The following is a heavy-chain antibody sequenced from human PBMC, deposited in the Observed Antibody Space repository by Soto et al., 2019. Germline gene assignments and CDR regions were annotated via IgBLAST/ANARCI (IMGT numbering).Heavy chain of an antibody. D-gene: IGHD3-10*01. J-gene: IGHJ6*02. CDR3: ARPRYYYGSGSFYGTDV. CDR2: ISSSGSTI. CDR1: GFTFSSYE. V-gene: IGHV3-48*03. Sequence: GGSLRLSCAASGFTFSSYEMNWVRQAPGKGLEWVSYISSSGSTIYYADSVKGRFTISRDNARHSLYLQMNSLRAEDTAVYYCARPRYYYGSGSFYGTDVWGQGTTVTVSS.